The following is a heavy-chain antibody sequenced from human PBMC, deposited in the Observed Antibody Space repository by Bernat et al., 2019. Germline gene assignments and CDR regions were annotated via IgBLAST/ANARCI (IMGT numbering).Heavy chain of an antibody. J-gene: IGHJ6*02. CDR3: ARDGNYYGSGSYHIYYYYGMDV. V-gene: IGHV3-33*01. CDR2: IWYDGSNK. CDR1: GFTFSSYG. Sequence: QVQLVESGGGVVQPGRSLGLSCAASGFTFSSYGMHWVRQAPGKGLEWVAVIWYDGSNKYYADSVKGRFTISRDNSKNTLYLQMNSLRAEDTAVYYCARDGNYYGSGSYHIYYYYGMDVWGQGTTVTVSS. D-gene: IGHD3-10*01.